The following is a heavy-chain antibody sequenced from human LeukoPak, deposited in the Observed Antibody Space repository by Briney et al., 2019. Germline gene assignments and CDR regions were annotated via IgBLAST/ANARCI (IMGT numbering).Heavy chain of an antibody. J-gene: IGHJ4*02. D-gene: IGHD3-10*01. CDR2: VSGSGSTM. V-gene: IGHV3-48*03. CDR1: GFTFSNYE. CDR3: ARVIRYYYFDY. Sequence: GGSLRLSCAASGFTFSNYEMKWVRQAPGKGLEWVSYVSGSGSTMYYADSVKGRFTISRDNAKKSLYLQMNSLRAEDTAVYYYARVIRYYYFDYWGQGTLVTVSS.